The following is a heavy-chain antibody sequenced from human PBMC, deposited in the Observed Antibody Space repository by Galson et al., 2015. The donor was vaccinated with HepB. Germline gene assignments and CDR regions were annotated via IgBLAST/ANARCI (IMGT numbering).Heavy chain of an antibody. D-gene: IGHD3-3*01. J-gene: IGHJ3*02. Sequence: SLRLSCAASGSSFSNYGMHWVRQAPGKGLEWVAVIWHDGTHENYGDSVKGRFIISRDNSKTTLYLQMNSLRVVDTAVYYCARDHYDFWSGQRGGAFEIWGQGTTVIVSS. V-gene: IGHV3-33*01. CDR1: GSSFSNYG. CDR2: IWHDGTHE. CDR3: ARDHYDFWSGQRGGAFEI.